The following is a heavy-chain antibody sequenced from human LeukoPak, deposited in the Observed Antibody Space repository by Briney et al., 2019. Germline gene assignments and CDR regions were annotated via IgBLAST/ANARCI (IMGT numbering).Heavy chain of an antibody. CDR2: ISYGGSNK. J-gene: IGHJ4*02. CDR1: GFTFSSYA. V-gene: IGHV3-30-3*01. D-gene: IGHD3-10*01. CDR3: ARDPSGSAYYFDY. Sequence: GGSLRLSCAASGFTFSSYAMHWVRQAPGKGLEWVAVISYGGSNKYYADSVKGRFTISRDNSKNTLYLQMNSLRAEDTAVYYCARDPSGSAYYFDYWGQGTLVTVSS.